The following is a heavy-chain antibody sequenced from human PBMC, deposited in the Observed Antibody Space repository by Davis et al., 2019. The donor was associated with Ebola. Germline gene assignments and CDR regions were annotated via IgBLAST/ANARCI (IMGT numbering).Heavy chain of an antibody. CDR1: GGTFSSYA. Sequence: AASVKVSCKASGGTFSSYAISWVRQAPGQGLEWMGGIIPILGIANYAQKFQGRVTITADKSTSTAYMELSSLRSEDTAVYYCARDLEYSSSRRGYYYYGMDVWGQGTTVTVSS. V-gene: IGHV1-69*10. D-gene: IGHD6-6*01. J-gene: IGHJ6*02. CDR2: IIPILGIA. CDR3: ARDLEYSSSRRGYYYYGMDV.